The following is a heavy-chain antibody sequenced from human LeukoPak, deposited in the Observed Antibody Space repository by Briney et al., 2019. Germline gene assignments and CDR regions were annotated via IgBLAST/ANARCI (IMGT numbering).Heavy chain of an antibody. Sequence: QAGGSLRLSCAASGFTVSSNYMSWVRQAPGKGLEWVSVIYSGGSTYYADSVKGRFTISRDNSKNTLYLQMNSLRAEDTAVYYCARDLRDDFWSGLFDYWGQGTLVTVSS. V-gene: IGHV3-53*01. J-gene: IGHJ4*02. CDR1: GFTVSSNY. CDR3: ARDLRDDFWSGLFDY. CDR2: IYSGGST. D-gene: IGHD3-3*01.